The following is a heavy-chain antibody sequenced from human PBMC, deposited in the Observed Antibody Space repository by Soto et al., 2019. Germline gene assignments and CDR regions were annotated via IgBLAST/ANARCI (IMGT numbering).Heavy chain of an antibody. CDR1: GYTFISYG. CDR3: AREDSAVALDY. V-gene: IGHV1-18*01. J-gene: IGHJ4*02. CDR2: ISAFNGDT. Sequence: QVQLVQSGAEVKKPGASVKVSCKASGYTFISYGISWVRQAPGQGREWMGRISAFNGDTNYAHKVQGRVTMTTDAFTSTAYMELRSLRSDDTAVYFCAREDSAVALDYWGQGTLVSVSS. D-gene: IGHD5-18*01.